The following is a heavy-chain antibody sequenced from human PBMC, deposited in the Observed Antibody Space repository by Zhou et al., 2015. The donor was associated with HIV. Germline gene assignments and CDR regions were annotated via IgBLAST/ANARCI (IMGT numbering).Heavy chain of an antibody. CDR2: IIPIFGTA. CDR3: ARRSDISDYFDY. V-gene: IGHV1-69*06. D-gene: IGHD3-3*02. CDR1: GDTFRNYD. J-gene: IGHJ4*02. Sequence: QVQLVQSGAEVKKPGSSVKVSCKASGDTFRNYDISWVRQAPGQGLEWMGGIIPIFGTANFAQKFQDRVTITADRSTNTAYMELRSLTSEDTAVYYCARRSDISDYFDYWGQGTLVTVSS.